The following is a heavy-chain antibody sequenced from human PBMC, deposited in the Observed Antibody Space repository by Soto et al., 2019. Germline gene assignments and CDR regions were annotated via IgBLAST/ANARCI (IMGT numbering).Heavy chain of an antibody. CDR1: GGTFSSYA. J-gene: IGHJ6*02. V-gene: IGHV1-69*13. D-gene: IGHD2-2*01. CDR3: ARRSPEVPAAIQSYYYYGMDV. Sequence: EASVKVSCKASGGTFSSYAISWVRQAPGQGLEWMGGIIPIFGTANYAQKFQGRVTITADESTSTAYMELSSLRSEDTAVYYCARRSPEVPAAIQSYYYYGMDVWGQGTTVTVSS. CDR2: IIPIFGTA.